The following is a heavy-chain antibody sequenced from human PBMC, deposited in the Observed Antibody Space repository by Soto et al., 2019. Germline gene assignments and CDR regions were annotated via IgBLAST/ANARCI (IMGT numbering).Heavy chain of an antibody. D-gene: IGHD4-17*01. CDR1: GFTFSSYG. Sequence: PGGSLRLSCAASGFTFSSYGMHWVRQAPGKGLEWVAVISYDGSNKYYADSVKGRFTISRDNSKNTLYLQMNSLRAEDTAVYYCAKTNLDYGTYYYYYYGMDVWGQGTTVTVSS. V-gene: IGHV3-30*18. CDR2: ISYDGSNK. CDR3: AKTNLDYGTYYYYYYGMDV. J-gene: IGHJ6*02.